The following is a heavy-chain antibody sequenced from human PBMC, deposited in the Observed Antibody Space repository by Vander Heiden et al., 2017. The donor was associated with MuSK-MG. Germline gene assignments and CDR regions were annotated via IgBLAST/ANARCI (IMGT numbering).Heavy chain of an antibody. D-gene: IGHD3-10*01. CDR2: TIPTYRKE. J-gene: IGHJ4*02. V-gene: IGHV1-69*01. Sequence: QVQLVQSGAEVKKPGSSVKVSCKASGGTFSSYAISWVRQAPGQGLEWRGGTIPTYRKENNAKKSQGRVTIAADESTSTAYGELSSLRAEDRAVYYGARGLRRGGGVRGVDYWGQGTLVTVSS. CDR3: ARGLRRGGGVRGVDY. CDR1: GGTFSSYA.